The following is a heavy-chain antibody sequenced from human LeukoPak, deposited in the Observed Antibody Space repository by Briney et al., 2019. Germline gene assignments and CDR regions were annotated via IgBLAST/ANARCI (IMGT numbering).Heavy chain of an antibody. V-gene: IGHV4-34*01. J-gene: IGHJ4*02. CDR2: INHSGYT. D-gene: IGHD4-17*01. CDR1: GVSFNYYY. Sequence: PSETLSLTCAVSGVSFNYYYWSWVRQPPGKGLEWIGEINHSGYTNDSPSLKSRVTISIDTSRKQFSLNLRSVTVADTAVYYCTRMTTGHDYWGQGTLVTVSS. CDR3: TRMTTGHDY.